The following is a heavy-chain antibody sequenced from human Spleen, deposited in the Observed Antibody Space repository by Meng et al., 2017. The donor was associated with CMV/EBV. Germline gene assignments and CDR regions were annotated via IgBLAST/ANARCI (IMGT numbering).Heavy chain of an antibody. CDR2: IYPGDSDT. CDR1: GYSFSTYW. Sequence: GGSLRLSCKTAGYSFSTYWIGGVRQMPGKGLEWMGIIYPGDSDTRYSPSFQGQVTISADKSITTAYLQWSSLMASDSAMYYCARLGVTSTSFDYWGPGTLVTVSS. D-gene: IGHD2-2*01. V-gene: IGHV5-51*01. J-gene: IGHJ4*02. CDR3: ARLGVTSTSFDY.